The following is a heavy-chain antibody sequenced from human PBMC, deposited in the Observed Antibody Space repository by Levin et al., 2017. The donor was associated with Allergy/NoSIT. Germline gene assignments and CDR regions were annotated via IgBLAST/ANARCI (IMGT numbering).Heavy chain of an antibody. CDR1: GGSVSSGSYY. D-gene: IGHD1-26*01. CDR3: ARVRASGFDY. J-gene: IGHJ4*02. CDR2: IYYSGST. Sequence: GSLRLSCTVSGGSVSSGSYYWSWIRQPPGKGLEWIGYIYYSGSTNYNPSLKSRVTISVDTSKNQFSLKLSSVTAADTAVYYCARVRASGFDYWGQGTLVTVSS. V-gene: IGHV4-61*01.